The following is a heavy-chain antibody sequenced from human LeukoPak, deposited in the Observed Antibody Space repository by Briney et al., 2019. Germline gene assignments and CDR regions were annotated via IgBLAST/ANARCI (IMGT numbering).Heavy chain of an antibody. Sequence: EPSETLSLTCTVSGYSISSGYYWGWTRQPPGKGLEWIGSIYHSGSTNYNPSLKSRVTMSVDTSKNQFSLKLSSVTAADTAVYYCARDSAELESLWFGDSVGYNWFDPWGQGTLVTVSS. V-gene: IGHV4-38-2*02. CDR2: IYHSGST. D-gene: IGHD3-10*01. J-gene: IGHJ5*02. CDR3: ARDSAELESLWFGDSVGYNWFDP. CDR1: GYSISSGYY.